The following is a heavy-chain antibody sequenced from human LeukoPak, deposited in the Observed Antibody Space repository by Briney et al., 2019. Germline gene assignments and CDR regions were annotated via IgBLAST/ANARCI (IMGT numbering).Heavy chain of an antibody. V-gene: IGHV3-21*01. CDR2: ISSSSSYI. D-gene: IGHD3-10*01. Sequence: GGSLRLSCAASGFTFSSYSMNWVRQAPGKGLEWVSSISSSSSYIYYADSVKGRFTISRDNAKNSLYLQMNSLRAEDTAVYYCAKGATGLLWFGELNDWGQGTLVTVSS. J-gene: IGHJ4*02. CDR1: GFTFSSYS. CDR3: AKGATGLLWFGELND.